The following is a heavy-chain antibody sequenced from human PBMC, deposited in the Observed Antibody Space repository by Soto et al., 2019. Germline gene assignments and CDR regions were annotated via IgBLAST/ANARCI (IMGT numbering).Heavy chain of an antibody. Sequence: QVQLQESGPGLVKPSQTLSLTCTASGGSISSGGYYWSWIRQHPGKALEWIGYIYYSGSTYYNPSLKSRVTISVDPSKNQFSLKLSSVTAADTAVYYCARETSNIAVAGWVWGQGTLVTVSS. D-gene: IGHD6-19*01. CDR1: GGSISSGGYY. CDR3: ARETSNIAVAGWV. V-gene: IGHV4-31*03. J-gene: IGHJ4*02. CDR2: IYYSGST.